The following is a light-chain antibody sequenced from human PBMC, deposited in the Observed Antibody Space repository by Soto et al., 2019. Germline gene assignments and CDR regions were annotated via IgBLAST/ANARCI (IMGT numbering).Light chain of an antibody. J-gene: IGLJ2*01. Sequence: QSALTQPASVSASPGQSITISCTGTSSNVGTYDLVSWYQHHPDKAPKLIIYEGTKRPSGISSRFSGSKSGNTASLTISGLQAEDGADYYFSSFPVRADFVFGGGTKLTVL. CDR3: SSFPVRADFV. CDR1: SSNVGTYDL. V-gene: IGLV2-23*01. CDR2: EGT.